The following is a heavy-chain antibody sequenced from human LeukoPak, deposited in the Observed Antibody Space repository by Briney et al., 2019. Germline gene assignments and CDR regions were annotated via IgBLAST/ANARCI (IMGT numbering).Heavy chain of an antibody. V-gene: IGHV1-2*02. Sequence: ASVKVCCKASGYPFTGYYMHWVGQAPGQRLGWMGWIDPNSGGTNYAQKSQGRVTMTRDTSISTAYMELSRLRSDDTAVYYCASDVGSSSVVDYWGQGTLVTVSS. CDR3: ASDVGSSSVVDY. CDR2: IDPNSGGT. D-gene: IGHD6-6*01. J-gene: IGHJ4*02. CDR1: GYPFTGYY.